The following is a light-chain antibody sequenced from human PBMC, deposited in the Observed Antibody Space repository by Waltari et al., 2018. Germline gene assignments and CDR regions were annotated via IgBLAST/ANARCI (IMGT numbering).Light chain of an antibody. V-gene: IGKV1-5*03. CDR3: QQYNRIPS. Sequence: DNQRTQSPYTLSAYVGERVTIICPASQSISNWLAWYQQKPGKAPKFLIYKASTLESGVPSRFSGSGSGPEFTLTISSLQPDDFATYYCQQYNRIPSFGGGTKVEIK. CDR1: QSISNW. CDR2: KAS. J-gene: IGKJ4*01.